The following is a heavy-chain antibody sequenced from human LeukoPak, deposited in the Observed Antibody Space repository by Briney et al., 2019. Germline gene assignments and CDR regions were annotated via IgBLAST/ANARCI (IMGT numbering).Heavy chain of an antibody. CDR3: ATVRSGSWDWFDP. Sequence: GGSLRLSCAASGFTFSSYWMHWVRQAPRKGLVWVSRINGDGSTTTYVDSVKGRFTISRDNAKNTVYLQMNSLRVDDTAVYYCATVRSGSWDWFDPWGQGTLVTVSS. J-gene: IGHJ5*02. D-gene: IGHD3-10*01. V-gene: IGHV3-74*01. CDR2: INGDGSTT. CDR1: GFTFSSYW.